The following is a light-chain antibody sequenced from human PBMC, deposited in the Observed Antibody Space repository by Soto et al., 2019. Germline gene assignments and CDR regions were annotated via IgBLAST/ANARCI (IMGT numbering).Light chain of an antibody. Sequence: QAVVTQPPSVSGAPGQRVTISCTGSSSKIGAGYDVHWYQQLPGTAPKLLIYGNSNRPSGVPDRFSGSKSGTSASLAITGLQAEDEADYYCQSYDSSLSGSYVFGTGTKLTVL. CDR2: GNS. J-gene: IGLJ1*01. CDR3: QSYDSSLSGSYV. V-gene: IGLV1-40*01. CDR1: SSKIGAGYD.